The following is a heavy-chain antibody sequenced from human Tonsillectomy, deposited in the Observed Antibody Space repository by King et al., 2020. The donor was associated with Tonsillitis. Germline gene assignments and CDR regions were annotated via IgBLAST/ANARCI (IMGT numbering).Heavy chain of an antibody. D-gene: IGHD6-13*01. V-gene: IGHV4-38-2*02. CDR1: GSPISSGYY. CDR2: IYHSGXT. Sequence: QLQESGPGLVKPSETLSLTCAVSGSPISSGYYWGWVRQPPGKGLEWLXXIYHSGXTYYNPSLKSRVTISVDTSKNQFSLKLTSVTAADTAVYYCAREVVATAGTSKFDPWGQGTLVTVSS. CDR3: AREVVATAGTSKFDP. J-gene: IGHJ5*02.